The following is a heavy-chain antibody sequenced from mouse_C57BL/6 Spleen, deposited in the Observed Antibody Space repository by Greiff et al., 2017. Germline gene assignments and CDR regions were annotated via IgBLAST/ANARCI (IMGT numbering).Heavy chain of an antibody. V-gene: IGHV1-15*01. J-gene: IGHJ3*01. CDR1: GYTFTDYE. D-gene: IGHD2-5*01. CDR3: TRSHYSNYGFAY. Sequence: QVQLQQSGAELVRPGASVTLSCKASGYTFTDYEMHWVKQTPVHGLEWIGAIDPETGGTAYNQKFKGKAILTADKSSSTAYMELRSLTSEDSAVYYCTRSHYSNYGFAYWGQGTLVTVSA. CDR2: IDPETGGT.